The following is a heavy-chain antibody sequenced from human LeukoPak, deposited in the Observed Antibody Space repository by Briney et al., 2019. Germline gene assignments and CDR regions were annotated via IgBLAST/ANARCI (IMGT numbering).Heavy chain of an antibody. CDR3: ARDRGNGDYGDYFDS. CDR1: GDSITRGTYY. J-gene: IGHJ4*02. Sequence: PSQTLSLTCTASGDSITRGTYYWNWIRQPAGKGLEWIGRIHTSSRVNYNPSLKSRVTISIDTSRNLVSLRLTSVTAADAAVYYCARDRGNGDYGDYFDSWGQGTLVSVSS. CDR2: IHTSSRV. V-gene: IGHV4-61*02. D-gene: IGHD4-17*01.